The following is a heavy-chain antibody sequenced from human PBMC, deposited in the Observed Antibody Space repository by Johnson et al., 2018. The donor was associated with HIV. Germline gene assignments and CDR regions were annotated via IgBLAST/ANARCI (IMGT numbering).Heavy chain of an antibody. Sequence: VQLVESGGGVVQPWGSLRLSCVASEFTLSYYWMAWVRQVPGKGLESVANIKEDGSEKYYADSVKGRFTISRDNAKNSLYLQMNSLRAEDTALYYCAKPETGELSDAFDIWGQGTMVTVSS. CDR1: EFTLSYYW. J-gene: IGHJ3*02. CDR3: AKPETGELSDAFDI. D-gene: IGHD7-27*01. V-gene: IGHV3-7*05. CDR2: IKEDGSEK.